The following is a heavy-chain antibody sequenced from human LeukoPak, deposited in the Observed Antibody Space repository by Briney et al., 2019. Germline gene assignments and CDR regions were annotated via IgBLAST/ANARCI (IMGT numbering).Heavy chain of an antibody. V-gene: IGHV4-59*01. D-gene: IGHD6-19*01. CDR1: GGSISSYY. J-gene: IGHJ4*02. CDR2: IYYSGST. CDR3: ARGISSGWDLYFDY. Sequence: SETLSLTCTVSGGSISSYYWSWIRQPPGKGLEWIGYIYYSGSTNYNPSLKSRLTISVDTSKNQLSLKLSSVTAADTAVYYCARGISSGWDLYFDYWDQGTLVTVSS.